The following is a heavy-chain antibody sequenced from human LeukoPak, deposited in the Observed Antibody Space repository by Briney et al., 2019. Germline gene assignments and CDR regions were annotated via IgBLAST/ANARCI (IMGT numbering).Heavy chain of an antibody. V-gene: IGHV1-8*03. CDR3: AIFGVPSNWFDP. CDR2: MNPNSGNT. CDR1: GYTFTSYD. Sequence: ASVKVSCKASGYTFTSYDINWVRQATGQGLEWMGWMNPNSGNTGYAQKFQGRVTITRNTSMSTAYMELSSLRSEDTAVYYCAIFGVPSNWFDPWGQGTLVTVSS. J-gene: IGHJ5*02. D-gene: IGHD3-3*01.